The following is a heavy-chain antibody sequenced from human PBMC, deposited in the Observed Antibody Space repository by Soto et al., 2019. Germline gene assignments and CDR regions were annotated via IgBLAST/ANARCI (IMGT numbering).Heavy chain of an antibody. CDR3: AKDPLVVYDDYGDYGTLGIFDY. CDR2: ISGSGGST. Sequence: GGSLRLSCAASGFTFSSYAMSWVRQAPGKGLEWVSAISGSGGSTYYADSVKGRFTISRDNSKNTLYLQMNSLRAEDTAVYYCAKDPLVVYDDYGDYGTLGIFDYWGQGTLVTVSS. CDR1: GFTFSSYA. V-gene: IGHV3-23*01. J-gene: IGHJ4*02. D-gene: IGHD4-17*01.